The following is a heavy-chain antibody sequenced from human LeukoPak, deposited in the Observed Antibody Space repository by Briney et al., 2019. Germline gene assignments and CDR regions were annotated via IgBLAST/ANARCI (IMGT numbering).Heavy chain of an antibody. CDR2: INPNSGGT. D-gene: IGHD3-10*01. J-gene: IGHJ4*02. Sequence: ASVKVSCKASGYTFTGYYMHWVRQAPGQGLEWMGWINPNSGGTNYAQKFQGRVTMTRDTSISTAYVELSRLRSDDTAVYYCARDMWSRDGSGSLLRHYFDYWGQGTLVTVSS. CDR1: GYTFTGYY. V-gene: IGHV1-2*02. CDR3: ARDMWSRDGSGSLLRHYFDY.